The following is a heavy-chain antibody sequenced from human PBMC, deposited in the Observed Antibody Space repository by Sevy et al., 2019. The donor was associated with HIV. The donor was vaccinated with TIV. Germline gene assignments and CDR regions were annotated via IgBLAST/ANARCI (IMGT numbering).Heavy chain of an antibody. J-gene: IGHJ4*02. Sequence: GGSLRLSCAASEFTFRDYTMNWVRQTPGKVLEWVSYISSGSSYIRCADSVKGRFTISRDNAENSLYLQMSSLRAEDTGVYYCARDRDYYGSGTYDHWGQGTLVTVSS. V-gene: IGHV3-21*06. CDR2: ISSGSSYI. CDR3: ARDRDYYGSGTYDH. CDR1: EFTFRDYT. D-gene: IGHD3-10*01.